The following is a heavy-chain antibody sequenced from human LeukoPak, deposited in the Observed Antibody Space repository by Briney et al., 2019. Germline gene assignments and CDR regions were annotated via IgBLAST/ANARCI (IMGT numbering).Heavy chain of an antibody. J-gene: IGHJ3*02. V-gene: IGHV3-48*01. CDR3: ARDTLELLSDAFDI. Sequence: PGGSLRLSCVASGFTFSSYSMNWVRQAPGKGLEWVSYISSSSSTIYYADSVKGRFTISRDNAKNSLYLQMNSLRAEDTAVYYCARDTLELLSDAFDIWGQGTMVTVSS. D-gene: IGHD1-7*01. CDR2: ISSSSSTI. CDR1: GFTFSSYS.